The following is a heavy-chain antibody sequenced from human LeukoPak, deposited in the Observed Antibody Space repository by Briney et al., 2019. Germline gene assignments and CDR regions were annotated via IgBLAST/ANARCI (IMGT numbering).Heavy chain of an antibody. Sequence: SQTLSLTCTVSGGSISSGSYYWSWIRQPAGKGLEWIGRIYTSGSTNYNPSLKSRVTISVDTSKNQFSLKLSSVTAADTAVYYCARSGYYYDSSGYYYIYFDYWGQGTLVTVSS. J-gene: IGHJ4*02. CDR1: GGSISSGSYY. CDR3: ARSGYYYDSSGYYYIYFDY. V-gene: IGHV4-61*02. D-gene: IGHD3-22*01. CDR2: IYTSGST.